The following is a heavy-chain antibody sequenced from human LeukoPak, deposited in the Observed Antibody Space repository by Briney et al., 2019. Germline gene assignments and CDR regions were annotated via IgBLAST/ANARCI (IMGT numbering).Heavy chain of an antibody. CDR2: INSDGSST. V-gene: IGHV3-74*01. CDR3: ARVTPGDYGDDIEYLFDY. CDR1: GFTFSSYY. J-gene: IGHJ4*02. D-gene: IGHD4/OR15-4a*01. Sequence: GGSLRLSCAASGFTFSSYYMHWVRHAPGKGLVWVSRINSDGSSTNYADSVKGRFTISRDNAKNTLHLQMNSLRAEDTAVYYCARVTPGDYGDDIEYLFDYWGQGTLVTVSS.